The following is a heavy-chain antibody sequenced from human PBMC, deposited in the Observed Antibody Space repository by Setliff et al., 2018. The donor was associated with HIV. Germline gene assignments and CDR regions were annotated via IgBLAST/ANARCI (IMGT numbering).Heavy chain of an antibody. Sequence: SETLSLTCTVSGGSISSYYWSWIRQPAGKGLEWIGRIYTSGSTNYNPSLESRVTMSVDTSKNQFSLKLSSVTAADTAVYYCARDEWLLDWSFDLWGRGTLVTVSS. CDR2: IYTSGST. D-gene: IGHD3-3*01. V-gene: IGHV4-4*07. CDR3: ARDEWLLDWSFDL. J-gene: IGHJ2*01. CDR1: GGSISSYY.